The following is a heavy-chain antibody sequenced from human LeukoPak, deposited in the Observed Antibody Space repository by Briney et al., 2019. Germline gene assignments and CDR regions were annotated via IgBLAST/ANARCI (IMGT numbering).Heavy chain of an antibody. D-gene: IGHD3-22*01. J-gene: IGHJ4*02. Sequence: PGGSLRLSCAASGFTFSTYSMNWVRQAPGKGLEWVSSISSSGSYIYYADSVKGRFTISRDNAKTSLYLQMNSLRADDTAVYYCAKLSDYYDSSGYSDYWGQGTLVTVSS. CDR3: AKLSDYYDSSGYSDY. CDR2: ISSSGSYI. CDR1: GFTFSTYS. V-gene: IGHV3-21*01.